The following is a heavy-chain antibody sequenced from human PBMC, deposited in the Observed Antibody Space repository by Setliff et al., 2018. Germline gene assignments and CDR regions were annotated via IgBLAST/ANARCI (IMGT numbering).Heavy chain of an antibody. Sequence: PSETLSLTCAVSGAAISTYHWSWLRQPPGKGLEWIGYVSYGGSTKYNPSLESRVTISLDTPENQFSLNLSNVTSADTAVYYCASGLEFDYWGPGSLVTVSS. CDR2: VSYGGST. CDR1: GAAISTYH. V-gene: IGHV4-59*08. J-gene: IGHJ4*01. D-gene: IGHD1-1*01. CDR3: ASGLEFDY.